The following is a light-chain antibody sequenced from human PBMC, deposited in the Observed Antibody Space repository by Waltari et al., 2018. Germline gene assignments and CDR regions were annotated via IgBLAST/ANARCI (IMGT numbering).Light chain of an antibody. V-gene: IGLV2-14*03. J-gene: IGLJ1*01. CDR2: DVT. Sequence: QSALTQPASVSGSPGQSITISCTGTSSDIGAYDFVSWYQQHPGKAPQVVISDVTNRPSGASHRFSASKSGNTASLTISALQAEDEADYYCCSYTSSDSYVFGPGTKVTV. CDR3: CSYTSSDSYV. CDR1: SSDIGAYDF.